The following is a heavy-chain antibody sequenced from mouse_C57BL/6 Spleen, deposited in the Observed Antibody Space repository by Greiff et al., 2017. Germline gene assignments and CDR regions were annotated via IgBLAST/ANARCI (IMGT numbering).Heavy chain of an antibody. D-gene: IGHD1-2*01. V-gene: IGHV14-4*01. Sequence: VQLQQSGAELVRPGASVKLSCTASGFNIKDDYMHWVKQRPEQGLEWIGWIDPENGDTEYATKFQGKATITADTSSNPAYLQLSSLTSEDTAVYYCTEGYGSYYYAMDYWGQGTSVTVSS. CDR2: IDPENGDT. J-gene: IGHJ4*01. CDR3: TEGYGSYYYAMDY. CDR1: GFNIKDDY.